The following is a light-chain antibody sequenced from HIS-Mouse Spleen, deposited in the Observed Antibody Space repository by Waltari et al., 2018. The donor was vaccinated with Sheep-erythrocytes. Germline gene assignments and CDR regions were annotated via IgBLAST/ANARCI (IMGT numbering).Light chain of an antibody. CDR2: EGS. V-gene: IGLV2-23*01. Sequence: QSALTQPASVSGSPGQSLTIPCTGPSRDFRRYNLFPWYPQHPGKAPKLMIYEGSKRPSGVSKRFSGSKSGNTASLTISGLQAEDEADYYCCSYAGSSTPWVFGGGTKLTVL. J-gene: IGLJ3*02. CDR3: CSYAGSSTPWV. CDR1: SRDFRRYNL.